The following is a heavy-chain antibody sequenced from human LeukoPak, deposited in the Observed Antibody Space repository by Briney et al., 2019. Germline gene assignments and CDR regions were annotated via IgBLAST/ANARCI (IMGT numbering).Heavy chain of an antibody. Sequence: PSETLSLTCTVSGGSISSYYWSWIRQPPGKGLEWIGFIYYSGSTNYNPSLKSRVTISVDTSKNQFSLKLSSVTAADTAVYYCAREGGVRGLPDYWGQGTLVTVSS. V-gene: IGHV4-59*01. D-gene: IGHD3-16*01. CDR2: IYYSGST. J-gene: IGHJ4*02. CDR3: AREGGVRGLPDY. CDR1: GGSISSYY.